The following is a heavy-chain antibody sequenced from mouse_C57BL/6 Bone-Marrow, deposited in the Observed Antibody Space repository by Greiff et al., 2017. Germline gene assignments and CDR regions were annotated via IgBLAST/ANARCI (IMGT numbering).Heavy chain of an antibody. CDR1: GYTFTDYY. CDR3: ARSYGSSYWAMDY. V-gene: IGHV1-19*01. Sequence: EVQLQQSGPVLVKPGASVKMSCKASGYTFTDYYMNWVKQSHGKSLEWIGVINPYNGGTSYNQKFKGKATLTVDKSSSTAYMELNSLTSEDSAVYDCARSYGSSYWAMDYWGQGTSVTVSA. D-gene: IGHD1-1*01. CDR2: INPYNGGT. J-gene: IGHJ4*01.